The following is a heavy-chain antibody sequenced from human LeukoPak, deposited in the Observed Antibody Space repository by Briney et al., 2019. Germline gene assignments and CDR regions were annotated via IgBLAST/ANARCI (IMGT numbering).Heavy chain of an antibody. V-gene: IGHV3-23*01. Sequence: GSLILSYAASGFTFSSYAMSWVRRAPGKGLEWVSAISGSGGSTYYADSVKGRFTISRDNSKNTLYLQMNSLRAEDTAVYCCAKDPIAAAGGFDPWGQGTLVTVSS. CDR2: ISGSGGST. J-gene: IGHJ5*02. CDR1: GFTFSSYA. CDR3: AKDPIAAAGGFDP. D-gene: IGHD6-13*01.